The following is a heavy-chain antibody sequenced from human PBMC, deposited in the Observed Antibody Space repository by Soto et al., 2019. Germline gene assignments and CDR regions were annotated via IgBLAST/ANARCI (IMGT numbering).Heavy chain of an antibody. D-gene: IGHD1-26*01. CDR2: ISGSGSPT. Sequence: GGSLRLSCAASGFSFSSYAMTWVRQAPGRGLEWVSAISGSGSPTYYADSVKGRFTISRDNSKNTLYLQMNSLRADDKAVYYCARDMSGGTYNYYYGMDVWGQGTTVTVSS. CDR3: ARDMSGGTYNYYYGMDV. CDR1: GFSFSSYA. V-gene: IGHV3-23*01. J-gene: IGHJ6*02.